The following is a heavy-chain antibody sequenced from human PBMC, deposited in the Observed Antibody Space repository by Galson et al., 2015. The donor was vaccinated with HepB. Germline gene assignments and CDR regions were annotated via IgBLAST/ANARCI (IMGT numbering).Heavy chain of an antibody. CDR1: GFTFSSYG. V-gene: IGHV3-30*18. J-gene: IGHJ4*02. CDR2: ISYDGSNK. CDR3: AKDLWGREDY. D-gene: IGHD3-16*01. Sequence: SLRLSCAASGFTFSSYGMHWVRQAPGKGLEWVAVISYDGSNKYYADSVKGRFTISRDNSKNTLYLQMNSLRAEDTAVYYCAKDLWGREDYWGQGTLVTVSS.